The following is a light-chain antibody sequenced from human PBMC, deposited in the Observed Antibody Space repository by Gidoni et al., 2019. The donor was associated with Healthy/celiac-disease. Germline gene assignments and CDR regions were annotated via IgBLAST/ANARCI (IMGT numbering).Light chain of an antibody. Sequence: SYELTQPPSVSVSPGQTARITCSGDALPKQYAYWYQQKPGQAPVLVIYKDSERPSGIPERFSGSSSGTTVTLTISGVQAEDEADYYCQSADSTIRIWVFGGGTKLTVL. V-gene: IGLV3-25*03. CDR3: QSADSTIRIWV. CDR2: KDS. CDR1: ALPKQY. J-gene: IGLJ3*02.